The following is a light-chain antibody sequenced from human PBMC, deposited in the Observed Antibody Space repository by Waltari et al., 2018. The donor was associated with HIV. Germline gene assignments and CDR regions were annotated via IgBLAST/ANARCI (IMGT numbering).Light chain of an antibody. Sequence: SSELTQDPAVSVALGQPVRITCQRARLRTYYTCWNQQKPRQAPLLLSYGKNKRPSGIPDRFTASSSGNTASLTITGAQAEDEGDYYCNSRDSSGYHYVFGTGTKVTVL. CDR2: GKN. CDR1: RLRTYY. V-gene: IGLV3-19*01. J-gene: IGLJ1*01. CDR3: NSRDSSGYHYV.